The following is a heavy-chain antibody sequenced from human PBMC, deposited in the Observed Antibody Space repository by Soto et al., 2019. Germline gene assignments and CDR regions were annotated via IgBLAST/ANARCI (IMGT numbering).Heavy chain of an antibody. J-gene: IGHJ1*01. V-gene: IGHV3-23*01. CDR3: AKDTAMERAEYFQH. Sequence: GGSLRLSCAASGFTFSSYAMSWVRQAPGKGLEWVSAISGSGGSTYYADSVKGRFTISRDNSKNTLYLQMNSLRAKDTAVYYCAKDTAMERAEYFQHWGQGTLVTVSS. CDR2: ISGSGGST. CDR1: GFTFSSYA. D-gene: IGHD5-18*01.